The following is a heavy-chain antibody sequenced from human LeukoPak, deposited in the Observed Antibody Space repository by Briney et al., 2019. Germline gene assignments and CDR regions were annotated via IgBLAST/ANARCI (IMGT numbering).Heavy chain of an antibody. CDR2: INWNGGST. J-gene: IGHJ3*02. V-gene: IGHV3-20*04. D-gene: IGHD2/OR15-2a*01. CDR1: GFTFDDYG. CDR3: ARDFLPLLDDAFDI. Sequence: GGSLRLSCAASGFTFDDYGMSWVRQAPGKGLEWVSGINWNGGSTGYADSVKGRFTISRDNAKNSLYLQMNSLRAEDTALYYCARDFLPLLDDAFDIWGQGTMVTVSS.